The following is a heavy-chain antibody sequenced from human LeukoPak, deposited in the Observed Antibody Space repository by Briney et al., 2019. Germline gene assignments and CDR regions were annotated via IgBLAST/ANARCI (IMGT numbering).Heavy chain of an antibody. CDR1: GFTFSSYW. V-gene: IGHV3-23*01. Sequence: PGGSLRLSCAASGFTFSSYWMSWVRQAPGKGLEWVSGISDSGGSTYYADSVKGRFTISRDNSKNTVHLQMNNLRAEDTAVYFCVRHDSYIPFWGQGTLVTVSS. D-gene: IGHD5-18*01. J-gene: IGHJ4*02. CDR3: VRHDSYIPF. CDR2: ISDSGGST.